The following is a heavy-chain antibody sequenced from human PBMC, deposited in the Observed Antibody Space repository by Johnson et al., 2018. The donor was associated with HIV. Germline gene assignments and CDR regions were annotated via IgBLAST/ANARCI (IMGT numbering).Heavy chain of an antibody. Sequence: VQLVESGGGLVQPGGSLRLSCAASGFSFSSYGIHWVRQAPGKGLEYVSSISSNGGITYYANSVKGRFTISRDNSKNTLFLQLGSLRAEDMAVYYCARERDYYDSFWLDHDAFDIWGQGTMVTVSS. J-gene: IGHJ3*02. CDR3: ARERDYYDSFWLDHDAFDI. CDR1: GFSFSSYG. V-gene: IGHV3-64*01. D-gene: IGHD3-22*01. CDR2: ISSNGGIT.